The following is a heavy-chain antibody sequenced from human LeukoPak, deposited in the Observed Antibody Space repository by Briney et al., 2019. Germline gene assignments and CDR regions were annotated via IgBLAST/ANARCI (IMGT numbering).Heavy chain of an antibody. CDR3: ARDGGTGYYYMDV. Sequence: ASVKVSRKASGYTFTNSYIHWVRQAPGQGLEWMGIINPNGGSTSYAQKFQGRVTMTRDMSTSTVYMELSSLRSEDTAVYYCARDGGTGYYYMDVWGKGTTVTVSS. J-gene: IGHJ6*03. CDR2: INPNGGST. D-gene: IGHD3-16*01. V-gene: IGHV1-46*01. CDR1: GYTFTNSY.